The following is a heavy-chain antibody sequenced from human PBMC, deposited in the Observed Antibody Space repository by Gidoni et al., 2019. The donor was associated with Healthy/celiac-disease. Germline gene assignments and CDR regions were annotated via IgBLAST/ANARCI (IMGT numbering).Heavy chain of an antibody. CDR1: GFTFSSYA. D-gene: IGHD3-22*01. CDR2: ISGSGGST. Sequence: EVQLLESGGGLVQPGGSLILSCAASGFTFSSYAMSWVRQAPGKGLEWVSAISGSGGSTYYADSVKGRFTISRDNSKNTLYLQMNSLRAEDTAVYYCAKDRNPYYYDSSGYLVYWGQGTLVTVSS. CDR3: AKDRNPYYYDSSGYLVY. J-gene: IGHJ4*02. V-gene: IGHV3-23*01.